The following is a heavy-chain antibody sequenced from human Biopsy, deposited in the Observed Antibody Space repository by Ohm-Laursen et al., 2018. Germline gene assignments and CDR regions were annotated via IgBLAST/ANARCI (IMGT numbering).Heavy chain of an antibody. CDR1: GYSMSTYY. V-gene: IGHV4-59*01. D-gene: IGHD6-19*01. CDR3: ARDRGSGWTDY. CDR2: IYYSGST. J-gene: IGHJ4*02. Sequence: TLSLTCCVSGYSMSTYYWSWIRQSPGKGLEWIGHIYYSGSTNYNPSLQSRVVMSVDTSKNQFSPRLNSVTAADTATYYCARDRGSGWTDYWGQGTLVTVSS.